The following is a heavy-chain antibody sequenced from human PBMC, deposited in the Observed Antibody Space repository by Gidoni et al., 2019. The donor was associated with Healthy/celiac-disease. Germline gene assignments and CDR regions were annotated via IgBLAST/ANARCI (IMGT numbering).Heavy chain of an antibody. CDR2: IYYSGST. D-gene: IGHD2-15*01. V-gene: IGHV4-39*01. CDR3: ARPDCSGGSCAPSGGWFDP. J-gene: IGHJ5*02. CDR1: GGSISTSSYY. Sequence: QLQLQESAPCLVQPSETLSLTCPVSGGSISTSSYYWGWIRHTPGKGLEWIGGIYYSGSTYYNPSLKSRVTISVDTSKSQFSLKLSSVTAADTAVYYCARPDCSGGSCAPSGGWFDPWGQGTLVTVSS.